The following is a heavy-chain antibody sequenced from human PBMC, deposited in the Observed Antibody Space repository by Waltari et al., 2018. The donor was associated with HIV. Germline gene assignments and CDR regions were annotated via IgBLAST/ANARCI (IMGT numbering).Heavy chain of an antibody. D-gene: IGHD1-1*01. CDR2: ISRTGSAT. CDR3: VTSGYNFVEYGHRLDF. CDR1: SFNFDLYS. V-gene: IGHV3-23*04. Sequence: EVRFVESGGGLVRPGGSLRLSCTTSSFNFDLYSMTWVRQARGRGLEWVASISRTGSATYYADVVKGRFTVSRDNSMDMLSLHITSLRVDDTAVYYCVTSGYNFVEYGHRLDFWGRGVLVTIS. J-gene: IGHJ4*02.